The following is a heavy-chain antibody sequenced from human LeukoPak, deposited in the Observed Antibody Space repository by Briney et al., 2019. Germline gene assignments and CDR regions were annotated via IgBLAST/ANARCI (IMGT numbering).Heavy chain of an antibody. CDR3: ARDRLELRNGYFDY. Sequence: SETLSLTCTVSGGSISSSSYYWGWIRQPPGKGLEWIGSIYYSGSTYYNPSLKSRVTISVDTSKNQFSLKLSSVTAADTAVYYCARDRLELRNGYFDYWGQGTLVTVSS. CDR2: IYYSGST. D-gene: IGHD1-7*01. CDR1: GGSISSSSYY. V-gene: IGHV4-39*07. J-gene: IGHJ4*02.